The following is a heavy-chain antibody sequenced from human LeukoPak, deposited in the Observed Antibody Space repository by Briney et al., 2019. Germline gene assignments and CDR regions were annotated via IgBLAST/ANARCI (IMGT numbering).Heavy chain of an antibody. J-gene: IGHJ6*03. CDR1: GFTFSSYA. D-gene: IGHD2-8*01. CDR3: AKGMAYYSYYMDV. CDR2: IGGSGGST. V-gene: IGHV3-23*01. Sequence: GGSLRLSCAASGFTFSSYALCWVRQAPGKGLERVSAIGGSGGSTYYADSVKGRFTISRDNSKNTLYLQMTSLRAEDTAVYYCAKGMAYYSYYMDVWGKGTTVTVSS.